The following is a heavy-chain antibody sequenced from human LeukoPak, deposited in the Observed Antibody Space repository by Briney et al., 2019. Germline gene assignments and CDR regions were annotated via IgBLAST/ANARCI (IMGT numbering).Heavy chain of an antibody. Sequence: GGSLRLSCVASGFTFSSYGMHWVRQAPGKGLEWVAVIWYDGSNKYYADSVKGRFTISRDNSKNTLYLQMNSLRAEDTAVYYCAGEWASWAFDIWGQGTMVTVSS. V-gene: IGHV3-33*01. CDR2: IWYDGSNK. CDR3: AGEWASWAFDI. CDR1: GFTFSSYG. J-gene: IGHJ3*02. D-gene: IGHD1-26*01.